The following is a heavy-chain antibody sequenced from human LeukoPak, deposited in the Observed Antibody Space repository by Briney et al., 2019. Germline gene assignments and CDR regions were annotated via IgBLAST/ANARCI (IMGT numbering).Heavy chain of an antibody. CDR1: GTSLSPFH. CDR3: ARKDGDY. CDR2: IYFTGTA. V-gene: IGHV4-4*07. J-gene: IGHJ4*02. Sequence: SETLSLTCTVSGTSLSPFHWTWFRQPAGQGLEWIGLIYFTGTATLNPSLRSRVAMSVDLAKNQLFLKLASMTAADTAMYYCARKDGDYWGQGTLVSVSS.